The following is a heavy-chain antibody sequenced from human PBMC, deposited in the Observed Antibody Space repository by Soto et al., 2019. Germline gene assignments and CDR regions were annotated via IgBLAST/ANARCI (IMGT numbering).Heavy chain of an antibody. Sequence: QVQLQESGPGLVKPSETLSLTCTVSGASISSNIYYWGWIRQPPGKGLEWIGSIYYTGNTFYNPYLKSRVTLSVDTSENQFSLRLFSVTAADTAVYYCASHSHEDHGDPNWFDPWGQGTLVTVSS. CDR3: ASHSHEDHGDPNWFDP. CDR2: IYYTGNT. D-gene: IGHD4-17*01. CDR1: GASISSNIYY. J-gene: IGHJ5*02. V-gene: IGHV4-39*01.